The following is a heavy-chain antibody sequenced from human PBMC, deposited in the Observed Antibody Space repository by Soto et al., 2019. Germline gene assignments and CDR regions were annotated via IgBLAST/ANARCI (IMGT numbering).Heavy chain of an antibody. CDR1: GITFSNYD. V-gene: IGHV3-23*01. CDR2: ISGSGGST. CDR3: AKRRDCPDY. Sequence: EVHLLQSGGGLVQPGGSLRLSCAASGITFSNYDMSCVRQAPGKGLEWVSDISGSGGSTYYADSVKGRFTISRDNSKNTLYLQMNSLRAEDTSVYYCAKRRDCPDYWGQGTLVTVSS. J-gene: IGHJ4*02. D-gene: IGHD2-21*02.